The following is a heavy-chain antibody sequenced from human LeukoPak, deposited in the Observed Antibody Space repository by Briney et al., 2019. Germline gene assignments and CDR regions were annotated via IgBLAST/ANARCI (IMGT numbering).Heavy chain of an antibody. CDR3: AKDNDRTIFGVVKPDS. CDR2: ISWDGGSP. D-gene: IGHD3-3*01. J-gene: IGHJ4*02. V-gene: IGHV3-43D*03. CDR1: GFTFDDYA. Sequence: GGSLRLXCAASGFTFDDYAMHWVRQVPGKGLEWVSVISWDGGSPYYADSVKGRFTISRDNSKNSLYLQMNSLRAEDTALYYCAKDNDRTIFGVVKPDSWGQGALVTVSS.